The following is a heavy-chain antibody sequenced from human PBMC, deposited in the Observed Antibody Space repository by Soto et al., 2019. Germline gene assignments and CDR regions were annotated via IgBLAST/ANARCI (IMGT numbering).Heavy chain of an antibody. V-gene: IGHV3-9*01. Sequence: EVQLVESGGGLVQPGRSLRLSCAASGFTFDDYAMHWVRQGPGKGLEWVSSISWNSGNLGYADSVKGRFTISRDNAKNSLYLQMYSLRSVERALYFCAKGASTTVFAFNDYWGKGTLVTVSS. CDR1: GFTFDDYA. CDR3: AKGASTTVFAFNDY. J-gene: IGHJ4*02. D-gene: IGHD4-17*01. CDR2: ISWNSGNL.